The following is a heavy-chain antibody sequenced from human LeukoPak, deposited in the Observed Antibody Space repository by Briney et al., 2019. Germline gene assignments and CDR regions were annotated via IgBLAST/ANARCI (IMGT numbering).Heavy chain of an antibody. CDR3: ARDLVTMIDMYYFDY. V-gene: IGHV1-2*06. D-gene: IGHD3-22*01. CDR1: GYTFTGYS. Sequence: ASVKVSCKGSGYTFTGYSMHWVRQAPGQGLEWMGRINPNSGGTNYAQKFQGRVTMTRDTSISTAYMELSRLRSDDTAVYYCARDLVTMIDMYYFDYWGQGTLVTVSS. J-gene: IGHJ4*02. CDR2: INPNSGGT.